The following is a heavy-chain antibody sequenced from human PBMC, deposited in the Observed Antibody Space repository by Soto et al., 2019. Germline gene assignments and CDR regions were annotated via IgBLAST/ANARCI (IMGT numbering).Heavy chain of an antibody. CDR3: ARAPDSSATTDAFDI. J-gene: IGHJ3*02. CDR1: GGSISSGDYY. Sequence: PSETLSLTCTVSGGSISSGDYYWSWIRQPPGKGLEWIGYIYYSGSTYYNPSLKSRVTISVDTSKNQFSLKLSSVTAADTAVYYCARAPDSSATTDAFDIWGQGTMVTDSS. D-gene: IGHD3-22*01. CDR2: IYYSGST. V-gene: IGHV4-30-4*01.